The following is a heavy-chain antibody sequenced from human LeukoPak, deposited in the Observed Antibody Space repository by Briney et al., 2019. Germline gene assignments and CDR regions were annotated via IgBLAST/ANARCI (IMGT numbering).Heavy chain of an antibody. J-gene: IGHJ4*02. CDR3: AIYFVDGGGRGT. D-gene: IGHD2/OR15-2a*01. CDR2: DGST. Sequence: SETLSLTCTVSGASISSGGYHWSWIRQHPGKGLEWIGNDGSTSYNPSLKSRLTISVDTSKNHFSLRLSSVTAADTAIYYCAIYFVDGGGRGTWGQGTLVTVPS. CDR1: GASISSGGYH. V-gene: IGHV4-31*03.